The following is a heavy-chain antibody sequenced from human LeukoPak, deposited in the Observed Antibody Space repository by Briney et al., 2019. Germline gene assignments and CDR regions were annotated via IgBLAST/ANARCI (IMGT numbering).Heavy chain of an antibody. Sequence: PSETLSLTCTVSGGSISSYYWSWIRQPPGKGLEWIGYIYYSGSTNYNPSLKSRVTMSVDTSKNQFSLKLSSVTAADTAVYYCAREQQLGAFDIWGQGTMVTVSS. J-gene: IGHJ3*02. D-gene: IGHD6-13*01. V-gene: IGHV4-59*01. CDR2: IYYSGST. CDR1: GGSISSYY. CDR3: AREQQLGAFDI.